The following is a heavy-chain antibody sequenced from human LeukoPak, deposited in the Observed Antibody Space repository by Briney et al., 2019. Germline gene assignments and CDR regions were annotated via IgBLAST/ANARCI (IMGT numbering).Heavy chain of an antibody. CDR3: ARVRYYGSGTYFFDY. CDR2: IYSDGST. CDR1: GFTVSSNY. J-gene: IGHJ4*02. V-gene: IGHV3-53*01. D-gene: IGHD3-10*01. Sequence: GGSLRLSCAVSGFTVSSNYMSWVRQAPGKGLEWVSVIYSDGSTYYMDSVKGRFTISRDNSKNKLYLQMNSLRAEDTAVYFCARVRYYGSGTYFFDYWGQGTLVTVSS.